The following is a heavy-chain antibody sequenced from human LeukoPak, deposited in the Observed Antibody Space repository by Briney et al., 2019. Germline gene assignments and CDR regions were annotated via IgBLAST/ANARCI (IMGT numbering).Heavy chain of an antibody. J-gene: IGHJ3*02. D-gene: IGHD3-10*01. CDR2: ITSSSSST. CDR1: GFTFSTYS. V-gene: IGHV3-48*01. Sequence: PGGSLRLSCAASGFTFSTYSMNWVRQAPGKGLEWLSYITSSSSSTYYADSVKGRFTISRDNSKNTLYLQMNSLRAEDTAVYYCAKVSTMVRGVPDAFDIWGQGTMVTVSS. CDR3: AKVSTMVRGVPDAFDI.